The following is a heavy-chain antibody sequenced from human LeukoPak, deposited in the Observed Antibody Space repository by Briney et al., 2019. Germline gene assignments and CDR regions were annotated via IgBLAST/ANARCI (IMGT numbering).Heavy chain of an antibody. J-gene: IGHJ4*02. D-gene: IGHD5-18*01. CDR3: AKVPYTSSNYYFDY. V-gene: IGHV3-23*01. Sequence: GGPLRLSCAASGFTFSNYAMSWVRQAPGKGLEWVSVIRGSDDNTYYAGSVKGRFTISRDNSRNTLSLQMNSLRAEDTAVYYCAKVPYTSSNYYFDYWGQGTLVTVSS. CDR2: IRGSDDNT. CDR1: GFTFSNYA.